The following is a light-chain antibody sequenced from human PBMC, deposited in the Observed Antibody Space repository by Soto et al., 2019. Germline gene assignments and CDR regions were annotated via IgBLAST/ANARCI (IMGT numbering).Light chain of an antibody. CDR3: QQSYSTPIT. CDR2: AAS. V-gene: IGKV1-39*01. J-gene: IGKJ5*01. CDR1: QRISTN. Sequence: IPMTQSPSSLSASVGDRVTITCRASQRISTNLNWYQQKPGRAPKLLIYAASTLQSGVPSSFSGSGSGADFTLTISSLQPEDFATYYCQQSYSTPITFGQGTRLEIK.